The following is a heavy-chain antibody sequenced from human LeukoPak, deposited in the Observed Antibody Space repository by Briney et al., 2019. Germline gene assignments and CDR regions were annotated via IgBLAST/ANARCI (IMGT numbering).Heavy chain of an antibody. CDR1: GGSISSGGYY. Sequence: SQTLSLTCTVSGGSISSGGYYWSCIRQPAGKGLEWIGRIYTSRSTNYNPSLKSRVTISVDTSKNQFSLKLSSVTAADTAVYYCARDSDDGLEGYFDYWGQGTLVTVSS. CDR3: ARDSDDGLEGYFDY. CDR2: IYTSRST. V-gene: IGHV4-61*02. D-gene: IGHD3/OR15-3a*01. J-gene: IGHJ4*02.